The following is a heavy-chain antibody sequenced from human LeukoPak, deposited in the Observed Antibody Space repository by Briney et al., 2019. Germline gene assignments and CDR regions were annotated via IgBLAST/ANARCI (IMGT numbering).Heavy chain of an antibody. V-gene: IGHV4-30-4*02. Sequence: PSETLSLTCTVSGGSISSGDYYWSWIRQPPGKGLEWIGYIYYSGSTYYNPSLKSRVTISLDPSKNQFSLKLTSVTAADTAVYYCARSYSSSWYGDFQHWGQGTLVTVSS. D-gene: IGHD6-13*01. CDR3: ARSYSSSWYGDFQH. CDR1: GGSISSGDYY. J-gene: IGHJ1*01. CDR2: IYYSGST.